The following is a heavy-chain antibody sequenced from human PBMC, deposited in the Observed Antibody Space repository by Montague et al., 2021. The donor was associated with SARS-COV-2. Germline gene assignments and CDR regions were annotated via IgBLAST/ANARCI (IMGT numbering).Heavy chain of an antibody. CDR2: IYYRGST. CDR1: GGSMNSYY. Sequence: SETLSLTCSVSGGSMNSYYWSWLRQTPGKGLEWIGYIYYRGSTNYNPSLKSRVTISGDTSKNQFSLKLSSVTTADTAVYYCARSGAVPMDWGQGTLVTVSS. D-gene: IGHD3-10*01. CDR3: ARSGAVPMD. V-gene: IGHV4-59*03. J-gene: IGHJ4*02.